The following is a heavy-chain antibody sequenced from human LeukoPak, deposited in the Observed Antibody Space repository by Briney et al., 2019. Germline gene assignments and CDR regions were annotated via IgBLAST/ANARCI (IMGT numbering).Heavy chain of an antibody. V-gene: IGHV1-2*02. CDR1: GYTFTGYY. CDR2: INPNSGGT. Sequence: ALVKVSCKASGYTFTGYYMHWVRQAPGQGLEWMGWINPNSGGTNYAQKFQGRVTMTRDTSISTAYMELSRLRSDDTAVYYCARATNTAMGQYYFDYWGQGTLVTVSS. J-gene: IGHJ4*02. D-gene: IGHD5-18*01. CDR3: ARATNTAMGQYYFDY.